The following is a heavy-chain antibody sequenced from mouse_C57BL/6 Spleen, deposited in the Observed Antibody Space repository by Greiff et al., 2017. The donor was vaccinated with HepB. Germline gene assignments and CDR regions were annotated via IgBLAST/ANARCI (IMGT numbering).Heavy chain of an antibody. CDR3: SRSYYGSSYYAMDY. CDR2: IDPNSGGT. D-gene: IGHD1-1*01. J-gene: IGHJ4*01. Sequence: VQLQQPGAELVKPGASVKLSCKASGYTFTSYWMHWVKQRPGRGLERIGRIDPNSGGTKYNEKFKSKATLTVDKPSSTAYMQLSSLTSEDSAVYYCSRSYYGSSYYAMDYWGQGTSVTVSS. CDR1: GYTFTSYW. V-gene: IGHV1-72*01.